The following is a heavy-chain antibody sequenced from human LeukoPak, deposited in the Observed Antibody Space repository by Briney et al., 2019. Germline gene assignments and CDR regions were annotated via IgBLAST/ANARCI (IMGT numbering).Heavy chain of an antibody. J-gene: IGHJ5*02. Sequence: SETLSLTCTVSGGSIGDYYWSWVRQTPGKGLEWIGFVYYTGATNYNPSLKSRVTISPDTSKNQSSLNLNSVDAADTAVYFCARCGNSYGTGYQFDPWSQGTLVTVSS. CDR1: GGSIGDYY. D-gene: IGHD5-18*01. CDR3: ARCGNSYGTGYQFDP. V-gene: IGHV4-59*01. CDR2: VYYTGAT.